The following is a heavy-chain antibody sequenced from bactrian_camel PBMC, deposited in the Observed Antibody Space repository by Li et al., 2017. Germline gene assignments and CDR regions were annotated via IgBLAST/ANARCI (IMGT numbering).Heavy chain of an antibody. Sequence: DVQLVESGGGSVQAGGSLRLSCAASGYTYSTDCRGWFRQAPGKEREGVASIDKYGRTRYADSVKGRFTISRDNAKNTVYLELNSPETEDMSMYYCARPVQVFGAWPDWGQGTQVTVS. D-gene: IGHD3*01. CDR1: GYTYSTDC. V-gene: IGHV3S10*01. CDR3: ARPVQVFGAWPD. J-gene: IGHJ4*01. CDR2: IDKYGRT.